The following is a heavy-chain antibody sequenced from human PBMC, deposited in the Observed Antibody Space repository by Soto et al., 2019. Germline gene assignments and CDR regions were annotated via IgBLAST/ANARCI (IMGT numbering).Heavy chain of an antibody. CDR1: GVSFNNNS. J-gene: IGHJ6*02. CDR2: VSPPFRTS. CDR3: ARVLYYGSGSYSPYGMDV. V-gene: IGHV1-69*01. Sequence: QVQLVQSGAEVKKPGSSVKVSCKTSGVSFNNNSIGWVRQAPGHGLGWMGGVSPPFRTSNYARKFQGRISITADASTGTVNMELRSLTSEDTAQYYCARVLYYGSGSYSPYGMDVWGQGTTVTVSS. D-gene: IGHD3-10*01.